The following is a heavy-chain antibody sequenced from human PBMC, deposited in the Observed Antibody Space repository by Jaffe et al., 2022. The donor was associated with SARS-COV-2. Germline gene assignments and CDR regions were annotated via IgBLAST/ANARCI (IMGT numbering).Heavy chain of an antibody. CDR1: GFTVSSNY. CDR3: AGENTDAWPKGGPFDY. Sequence: EVQLVESGGGLIQPGGSLRLSCAASGFTVSSNYMSWVRQAPGKGLEWVSIIYGDGSTYYAESVKGRFTISRDNSKNTVDLQMNSLRAEDTAVYYCAGENTDAWPKGGPFDYWGQGTLVTVSS. CDR2: IYGDGST. D-gene: IGHD3-16*01. J-gene: IGHJ4*02. V-gene: IGHV3-53*01.